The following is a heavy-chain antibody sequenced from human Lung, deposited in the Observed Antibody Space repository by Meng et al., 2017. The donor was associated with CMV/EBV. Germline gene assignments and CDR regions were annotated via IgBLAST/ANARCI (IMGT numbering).Heavy chain of an antibody. J-gene: IGHJ6*02. CDR1: GGSISSSNW. Sequence: SETLSLTCAVSGGSISSSNWWSWVRQPPGKGLEWIGEIYHSGSTNYNPSLKSRVTISVDKSKNPFSLKLSSVTAADTAVYYCAREKTYYYGSGSPHYYYGMDVXGQGXTVTVSS. D-gene: IGHD3-10*01. V-gene: IGHV4-4*02. CDR3: AREKTYYYGSGSPHYYYGMDV. CDR2: IYHSGST.